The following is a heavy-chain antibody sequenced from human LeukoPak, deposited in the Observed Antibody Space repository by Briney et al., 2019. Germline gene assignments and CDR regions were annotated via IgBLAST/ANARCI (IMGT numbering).Heavy chain of an antibody. V-gene: IGHV4-59*01. CDR2: IYYSGST. CDR3: ARERRGDAFDI. J-gene: IGHJ3*02. D-gene: IGHD3-16*01. CDR1: GGSISSYY. Sequence: SETLSLTCTVSGGSISSYYWSWIRQPPGKGLEWIGYIYYSGSTNYNPSLKSRVTISVDTSKNQFSLKLSSVTAADTAVYYCARERRGDAFDIWGQGTMVTVSS.